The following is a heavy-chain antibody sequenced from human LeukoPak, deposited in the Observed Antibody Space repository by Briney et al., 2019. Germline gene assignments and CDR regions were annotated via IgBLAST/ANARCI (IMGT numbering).Heavy chain of an antibody. CDR2: ISDIGSI. D-gene: IGHD2-8*02. CDR3: AGHHPRNTVDF. Sequence: PSETLSLSCTASGGTISSYCWSWIRQPPGKGLEWIAYISDIGSINYNPSLKSRVTISLDTSKNQFSLKLSSVTAADTAVYYCAGHHPRNTVDFWGQGTLVTVSS. CDR1: GGTISSYC. V-gene: IGHV4-59*08. J-gene: IGHJ4*02.